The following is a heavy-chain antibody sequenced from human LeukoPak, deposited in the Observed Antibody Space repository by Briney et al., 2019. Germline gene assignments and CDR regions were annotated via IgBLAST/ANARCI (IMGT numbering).Heavy chain of an antibody. CDR1: EFAFSNYA. J-gene: IGHJ4*02. CDR3: VKKGGGGYFDS. V-gene: IGHV3-23*01. CDR2: INTGGEYT. D-gene: IGHD3-10*01. Sequence: GGSLRLSCAASEFAFSNYAMSWVRQAPGKGLEWVSGINTGGEYTYYANSVKGRFTISRDNPKNTLYLQMNSLRAEDTAVYYCVKKGGGGYFDSWGQGTLVTVSS.